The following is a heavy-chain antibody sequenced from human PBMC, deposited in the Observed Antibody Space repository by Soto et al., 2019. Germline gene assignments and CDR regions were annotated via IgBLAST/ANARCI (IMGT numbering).Heavy chain of an antibody. D-gene: IGHD2-8*01. CDR1: GFTFSSYE. V-gene: IGHV3-48*03. CDR3: ATNEENYYYYYGMDV. CDR2: ISSSGSTI. J-gene: IGHJ6*02. Sequence: LRLSCAASGFTFSSYEMNWVRQAPGKGLEWVSYISSSGSTIYYADSVKGRFTISRDNAKNSLYLQMNSLRAEDTAVYYCATNEENYYYYYGMDVWGQGTTVTVSS.